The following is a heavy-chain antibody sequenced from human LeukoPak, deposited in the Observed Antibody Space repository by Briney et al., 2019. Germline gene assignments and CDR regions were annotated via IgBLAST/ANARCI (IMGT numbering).Heavy chain of an antibody. J-gene: IGHJ5*02. V-gene: IGHV3-30*04. D-gene: IGHD2-15*01. CDR2: ISYEGSNK. CDR3: ARDRCSGGSCYSLNWFDR. Sequence: GGSLRLSCAASGFTFSSYAMQWVRQAPGKGMEWVAVISYEGSNKYYADSVKGRFTISRDNSKNTLYLQMNSLRAEDTAVYYCARDRCSGGSCYSLNWFDRWGQGTLVTVSS. CDR1: GFTFSSYA.